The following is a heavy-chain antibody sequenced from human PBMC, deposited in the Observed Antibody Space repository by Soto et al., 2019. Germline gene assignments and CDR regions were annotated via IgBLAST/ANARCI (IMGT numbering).Heavy chain of an antibody. Sequence: ETLSLTCTVSGGSISSYYWSWIRQPPGKGLEWIGYIYYSGSTNYNPSLKSRVTISVDTSKNQFSLKLSSVTAADTAVYYCARTVSSLWSLLGETKVNYFDYWGQGTLVTVSS. CDR2: IYYSGST. CDR3: ARTVSSLWSLLGETKVNYFDY. V-gene: IGHV4-59*01. J-gene: IGHJ4*02. D-gene: IGHD3-16*01. CDR1: GGSISSYY.